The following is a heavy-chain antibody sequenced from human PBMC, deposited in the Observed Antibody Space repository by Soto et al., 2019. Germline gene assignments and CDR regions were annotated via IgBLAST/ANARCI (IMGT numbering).Heavy chain of an antibody. CDR1: GGSISSYY. CDR3: ARLNDTVATIYWFDP. CDR2: IYYSGST. V-gene: IGHV4-59*01. J-gene: IGHJ5*02. Sequence: SETLSLSCSVSGGSISSYYWSWIRQPPGKGLEWIGYIYYSGSTNYNPSLKSRVTISVDTSKNQFSLKLSSVTAADTAVYYCARLNDTVATIYWFDPWGQGTLVTVSS. D-gene: IGHD5-12*01.